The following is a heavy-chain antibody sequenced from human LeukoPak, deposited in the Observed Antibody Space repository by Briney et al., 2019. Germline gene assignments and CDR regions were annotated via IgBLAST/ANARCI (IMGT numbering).Heavy chain of an antibody. CDR3: ARDDDCSSTSCYSGFDY. J-gene: IGHJ4*02. V-gene: IGHV1-69*01. D-gene: IGHD2-2*01. CDR1: GGTFSSYA. Sequence: SVKVSCKASGGTFSSYAISWVRQAPGQGLEWMGGIIPIFGTANYAQKFQGRVTITADESTSTAYMELSSLRSEDTAVYYCARDDDCSSTSCYSGFDYWGQGTLVTVSS. CDR2: IIPIFGTA.